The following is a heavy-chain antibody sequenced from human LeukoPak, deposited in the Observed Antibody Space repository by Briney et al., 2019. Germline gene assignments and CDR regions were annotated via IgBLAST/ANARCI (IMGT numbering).Heavy chain of an antibody. Sequence: PGTSLRLSCAVSGFTFSMYAMHWVRQAPAKGREWVAVISYDGSRKADSVKGRFTISRDNSKNTLYLQMTSLRAEDTAVYYCARDSSDYWGQGTLVTVSS. J-gene: IGHJ4*02. CDR3: ARDSSDY. CDR1: GFTFSMYA. V-gene: IGHV3-30-3*01. CDR2: ISYDGSRK.